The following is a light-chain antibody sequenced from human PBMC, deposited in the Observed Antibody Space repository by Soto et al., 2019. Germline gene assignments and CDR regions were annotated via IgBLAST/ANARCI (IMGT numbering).Light chain of an antibody. V-gene: IGKV1-5*03. Sequence: DIQMTQSPLTLSASVGDRVTITCRASQNIKTWLAWYQQKPGRAPRLLIYRGSELESGVPSRLSGSGSGTAFTLTIDSLQPDDFATYYCQQYNGFSATFGGGTKVDI. CDR3: QQYNGFSAT. CDR2: RGS. CDR1: QNIKTW. J-gene: IGKJ4*01.